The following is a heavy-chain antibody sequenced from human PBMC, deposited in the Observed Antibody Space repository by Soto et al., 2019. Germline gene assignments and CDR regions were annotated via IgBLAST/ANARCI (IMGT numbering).Heavy chain of an antibody. J-gene: IGHJ3*02. D-gene: IGHD3-10*01. CDR1: GFSLSTSGMC. V-gene: IGHV2-70*01. Sequence: SGPTLVNPTQTLTLTCTFSGFSLSTSGMCVSWIRQPPGKALEWLALIDWDDDKYYITSLKTRLTISKDTSKNQVVLTMTNMDPVDTATYYCARILWFGELGASDIWGQGTMVTVSS. CDR2: IDWDDDK. CDR3: ARILWFGELGASDI.